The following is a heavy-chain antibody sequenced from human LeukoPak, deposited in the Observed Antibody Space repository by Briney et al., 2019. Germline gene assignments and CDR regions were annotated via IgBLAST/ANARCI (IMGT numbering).Heavy chain of an antibody. CDR3: ARDTNLRDSFDI. V-gene: IGHV4-59*12. J-gene: IGHJ3*02. CDR1: GGSINSYY. D-gene: IGHD2-8*01. CDR2: IYYGGST. Sequence: SETLSLTCTVSGGSINSYYWSWIRQPPGKGLEWIGYIYYGGSTNYNPSLKRRVTISVDTSKNQFSLKLSSVTAADTAVYYCARDTNLRDSFDIWGQGTMVTVSS.